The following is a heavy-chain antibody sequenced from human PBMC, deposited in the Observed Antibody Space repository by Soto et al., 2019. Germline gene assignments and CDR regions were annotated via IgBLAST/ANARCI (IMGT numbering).Heavy chain of an antibody. CDR1: GGSFSNYY. D-gene: IGHD3-10*01. V-gene: IGHV4-59*01. CDR2: IHYSGNT. Sequence: QVQLQESGPGLVKPSETLSLTCTVSGGSFSNYYWTWIRQPPGKGLEWVGYIHYSGNTKTNPSLQSRVTISLNTSKNQFSLKLRSVTAADTAVYHCARVSASGTWVFDYWGQGTLVTVSS. J-gene: IGHJ4*02. CDR3: ARVSASGTWVFDY.